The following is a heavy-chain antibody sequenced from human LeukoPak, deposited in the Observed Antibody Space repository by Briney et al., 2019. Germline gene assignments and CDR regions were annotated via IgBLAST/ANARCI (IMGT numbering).Heavy chain of an antibody. CDR2: IFSDGNNI. CDR3: ARGWAATGNPTCFDP. V-gene: IGHV3-30-3*01. CDR1: GFSFSSHA. Sequence: GRSLRLSCAASGFSFSSHAMHWVRQAPGKGLEWVAVIFSDGNNIHYADSVQGRFTISRDNSKSTLYLQMNSLRAEDTALYRCARGWAATGNPTCFDPWGQGTLVTVSS. D-gene: IGHD1-1*01. J-gene: IGHJ5*02.